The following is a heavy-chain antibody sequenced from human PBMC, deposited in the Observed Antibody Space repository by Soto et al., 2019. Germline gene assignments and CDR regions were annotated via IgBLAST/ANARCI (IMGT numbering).Heavy chain of an antibody. CDR3: VRDPAGFHSAFAS. CDR2: TYYRRSKLLY. J-gene: IGHJ4*02. V-gene: IGHV6-1*01. Sequence: TLLPACPIPGSSVSNKGSAWSWIRQSPSRGLEWLGRTYYRRSKLLYDYAVSVRSRITINPDTSKNQFSLHLTSVTHEDTSVYFSVRDPAGFHSAFASWGQGTLVTVSS. D-gene: IGHD4-4*01. CDR1: GSSVSNKGSA.